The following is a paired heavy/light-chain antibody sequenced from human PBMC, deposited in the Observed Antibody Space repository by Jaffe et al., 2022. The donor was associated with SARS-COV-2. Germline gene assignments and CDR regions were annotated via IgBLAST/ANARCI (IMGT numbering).Heavy chain of an antibody. V-gene: IGHV3-48*02. D-gene: IGHD3-22*01. CDR2: ITSTSHII. Sequence: EVQLVESGGGLVRPGGSLRLSCAASGFSFDTYSMNWVRQAPGMGLEWISYITSTSHIIYYADSVKGRFTISRDNAKNSLFLQMDSLRDGDTAMYYCARDLRYYESTGYYPGSGAFDRWGQGTMVTVSS. J-gene: IGHJ3*02. CDR1: GFSFDTYS. CDR3: ARDLRYYESTGYYPGSGAFDR.
Light chain of an antibody. CDR2: WAA. CDR1: QGLFHSTSNKTF. Sequence: DVVMTQSPDSLAVSLGERATINCKSSQGLFHSTSNKTFLAWYQQKAGQPPKLLIYWAATRESGVPDRFSGSGSGTDFTLTISSLRAEDVATYYCQQYYNTPQTFGQGTKVQIK. V-gene: IGKV4-1*01. CDR3: QQYYNTPQT. J-gene: IGKJ1*01.